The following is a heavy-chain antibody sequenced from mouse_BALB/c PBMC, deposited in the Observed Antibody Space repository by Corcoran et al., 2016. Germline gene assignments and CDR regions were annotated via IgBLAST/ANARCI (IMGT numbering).Heavy chain of an antibody. CDR2: INPYNGGT. CDR1: GYSYTGDT. D-gene: IGHD2-14*01. CDR3: ARTHYRYGGAMDY. Sequence: EVQLQQSGPDLVKPGASMKISCKASGYSYTGDTMNGVKQSHGKNLEWIGLINPYNGGTSYNQKFKGKATLTVDKSSSAAYMELLSLTSEDSAVDYCARTHYRYGGAMDYWGQGTSVTVSS. J-gene: IGHJ4*01. V-gene: IGHV1-18*01.